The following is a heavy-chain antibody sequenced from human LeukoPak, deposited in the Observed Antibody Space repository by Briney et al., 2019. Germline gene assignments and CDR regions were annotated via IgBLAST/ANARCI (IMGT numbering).Heavy chain of an antibody. V-gene: IGHV3-21*01. D-gene: IGHD2-8*01. J-gene: IGHJ4*02. Sequence: GGSLRLSCAASGFTFRSYSMNWVRQAPGKGLEWVSSISGSTTYIYYADSVKGRFTISRDNTKNSLYLQMNSLRAEDTAVYYCARALDCTNGVCDFDYWGQGTLVTVSS. CDR1: GFTFRSYS. CDR2: ISGSTTYI. CDR3: ARALDCTNGVCDFDY.